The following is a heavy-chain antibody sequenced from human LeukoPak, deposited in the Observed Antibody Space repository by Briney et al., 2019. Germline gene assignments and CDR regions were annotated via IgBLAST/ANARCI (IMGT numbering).Heavy chain of an antibody. D-gene: IGHD3-3*01. CDR1: GFIFSSYW. J-gene: IGHJ6*03. CDR3: AAPYDLAFNAYYYYYYYMDV. V-gene: IGHV3-7*03. Sequence: PGGSLRLSCAASGFIFSSYWMSWVRQAPGKGLEWVAKIKHDGTEQYYVDSVKGRFTISRDNAKNSLYLQMNSLRAEDTAVYYCAAPYDLAFNAYYYYYYYMDVWGKGTTVTVSS. CDR2: IKHDGTEQ.